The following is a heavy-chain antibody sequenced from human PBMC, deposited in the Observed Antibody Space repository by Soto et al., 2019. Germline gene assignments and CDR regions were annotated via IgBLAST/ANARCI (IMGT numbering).Heavy chain of an antibody. CDR3: ATGHKNFDY. J-gene: IGHJ4*02. V-gene: IGHV3-23*01. Sequence: LRLSCAASGFTFSSSAMSWVRQAPGKGLEWVSTISDSGGSTYYADSVKGRFTISRDNSKNTLYVQMNSLRAEDTAIYYCATGHKNFDYWGQGTLVTVSS. CDR2: ISDSGGST. CDR1: GFTFSSSA.